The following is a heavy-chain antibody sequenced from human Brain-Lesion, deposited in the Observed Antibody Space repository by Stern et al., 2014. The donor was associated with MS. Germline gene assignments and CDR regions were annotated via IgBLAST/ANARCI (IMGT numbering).Heavy chain of an antibody. CDR3: ARKTDTAVGGDY. CDR1: GFSVSTNF. J-gene: IGHJ4*02. V-gene: IGHV3-53*01. D-gene: IGHD5-18*01. CDR2: MYSRGGT. Sequence: EVQLVESGGGLIQPGGALRLYCAASGFSVSTNFMSWVRQAPGKGLEWVSLMYSRGGTNYADSVKGRFTISRDSSKNTLYLQMSDLRAEDTAVYYCARKTDTAVGGDYWGQGTLVTVSS.